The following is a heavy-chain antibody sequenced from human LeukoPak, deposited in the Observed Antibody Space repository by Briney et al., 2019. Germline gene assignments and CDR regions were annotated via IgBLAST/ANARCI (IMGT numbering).Heavy chain of an antibody. Sequence: GGSLRLSCAASGFTVSSNYMSWVRQAPGKGLERVSVIYSGGSTYYADSVKGRFTISRDNSKNTLYLQMNSLRAEDTAVYYCARGVAVAGTGDYWGQETLVTVSS. J-gene: IGHJ4*02. V-gene: IGHV3-66*01. D-gene: IGHD6-19*01. CDR2: IYSGGST. CDR3: ARGVAVAGTGDY. CDR1: GFTVSSNY.